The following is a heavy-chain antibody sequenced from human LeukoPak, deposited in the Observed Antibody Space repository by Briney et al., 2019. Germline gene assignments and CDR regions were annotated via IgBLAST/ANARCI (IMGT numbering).Heavy chain of an antibody. Sequence: GASVTVSCKASGGTFSSYAISWVRQAPGQGLEWMGGIIPIFGTANYAQKFQGRVTITADESTSTAYMELSSLRSEDTAVYYCARSHIVVVTGDDAFDIWGQGTMVTVSS. CDR1: GGTFSSYA. CDR3: ARSHIVVVTGDDAFDI. CDR2: IIPIFGTA. V-gene: IGHV1-69*13. D-gene: IGHD2-21*02. J-gene: IGHJ3*02.